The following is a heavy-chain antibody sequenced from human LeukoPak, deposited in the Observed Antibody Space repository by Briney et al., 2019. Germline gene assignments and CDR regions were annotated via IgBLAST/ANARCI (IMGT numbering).Heavy chain of an antibody. J-gene: IGHJ3*02. D-gene: IGHD6-13*01. CDR3: AKMFLTKTAAAAKDAFDI. V-gene: IGHV3-30*18. CDR2: ISYDGSNK. Sequence: GGSLRLSCAASGFTFSSYGMHWVRQAPGKGLEWVAVISYDGSNKYYADSVKGRFTISRDNSKNTLYLQMNSLRAEDTAVYYCAKMFLTKTAAAAKDAFDIWGQGTMVTVSS. CDR1: GFTFSSYG.